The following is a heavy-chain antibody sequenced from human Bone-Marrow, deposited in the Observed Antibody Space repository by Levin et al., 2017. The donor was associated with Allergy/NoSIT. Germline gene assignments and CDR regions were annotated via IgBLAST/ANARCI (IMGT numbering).Heavy chain of an antibody. Sequence: KVSCKGSGYSFTSYWIGWVRQMPGKGLEWMGIIYPGDSDTRYSPSFQGQVTISADKSISTAYLQWSSLKASDTAMYYCARHAYYDSSGYSWPFDYWGQGTLVTVSS. D-gene: IGHD3-22*01. CDR2: IYPGDSDT. CDR1: GYSFTSYW. V-gene: IGHV5-51*01. J-gene: IGHJ4*02. CDR3: ARHAYYDSSGYSWPFDY.